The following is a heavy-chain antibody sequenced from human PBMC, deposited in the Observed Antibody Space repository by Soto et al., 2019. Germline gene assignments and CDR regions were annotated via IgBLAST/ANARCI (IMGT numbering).Heavy chain of an antibody. J-gene: IGHJ5*02. D-gene: IGHD2-15*01. CDR1: GGSFSGYY. CDR3: ASQTVVVVAATRVSYNWFDP. Sequence: QVQLQQWGARLLKPSETLSLTCAVYGGSFSGYYWSWIRQPPGKGLEWIGEINHSGSTNYNPSLKSRVTISVDTSKNQFSLKLSSVPAADTAVYYCASQTVVVVAATRVSYNWFDPWGQGTLVTVSS. V-gene: IGHV4-34*01. CDR2: INHSGST.